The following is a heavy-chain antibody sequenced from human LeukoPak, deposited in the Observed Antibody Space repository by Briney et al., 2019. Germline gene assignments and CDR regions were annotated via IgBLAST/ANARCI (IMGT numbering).Heavy chain of an antibody. J-gene: IGHJ4*02. V-gene: IGHV3-66*01. CDR3: ASKLTTGY. CDR1: GLTVSSNY. CDR2: IYSGGTT. D-gene: IGHD4-17*01. Sequence: GGSLRLSCVVSGLTVSSNYMSWVRQAPGKGLEWVSVIYSGGTTNYADSVKGRFLVYRDKSKNTLYLQMNSLRAEDTAVYYCASKLTTGYWGQGTLVTVSS.